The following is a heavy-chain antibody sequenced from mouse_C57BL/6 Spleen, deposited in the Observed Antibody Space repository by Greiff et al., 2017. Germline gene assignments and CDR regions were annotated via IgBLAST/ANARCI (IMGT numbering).Heavy chain of an antibody. CDR3: ARGYYSNYSPFAY. Sequence: QVQLQQPGAELVKPGASVKLSCKASGYTFTSYWMQWVKQRPGQGLEWIGEIDPSDSYTNYNQKFKGKATLTVDTSSSTAYMQLSSLTSEDSAVYYCARGYYSNYSPFAYWGQGTLVTVSA. CDR1: GYTFTSYW. CDR2: IDPSDSYT. V-gene: IGHV1-50*01. D-gene: IGHD2-5*01. J-gene: IGHJ3*01.